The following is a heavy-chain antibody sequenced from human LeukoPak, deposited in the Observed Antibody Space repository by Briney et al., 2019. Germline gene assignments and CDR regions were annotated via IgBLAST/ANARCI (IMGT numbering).Heavy chain of an antibody. CDR3: ARSDHYDSNGYYDY. Sequence: GGSLRLSCAASGFSVSNYDMSWVRQAPGKGLEWVSFLFSGGSLYSADSVEGRFTISRDKAKNTLYLQMNSLRVDDTAVYYCARSDHYDSNGYYDYWGQGTLVTVSS. CDR2: LFSGGSL. CDR1: GFSVSNYD. D-gene: IGHD3-22*01. V-gene: IGHV3-53*01. J-gene: IGHJ4*02.